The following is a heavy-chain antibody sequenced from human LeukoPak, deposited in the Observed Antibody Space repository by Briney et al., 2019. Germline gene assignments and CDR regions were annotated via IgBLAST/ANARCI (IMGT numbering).Heavy chain of an antibody. CDR3: ARVRSYFYYYYMDV. Sequence: PGGSLRLSCEGSGFTFSSYEMNWVRQAPGKGLEWVSYIHTGSSPTSYADSVKGRFTISRDNAKNSLYLQMNSLRAEDTAVYYCARVRSYFYYYYMDVWGKGTTVTISS. V-gene: IGHV3-48*03. D-gene: IGHD3-10*01. J-gene: IGHJ6*03. CDR1: GFTFSSYE. CDR2: IHTGSSPT.